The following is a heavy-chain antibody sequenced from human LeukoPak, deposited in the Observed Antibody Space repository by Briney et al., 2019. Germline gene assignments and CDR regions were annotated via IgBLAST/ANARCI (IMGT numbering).Heavy chain of an antibody. CDR2: ISSSSDYT. CDR3: ARDFSGSSSGY. CDR1: GFTFSDYY. V-gene: IGHV3-11*05. D-gene: IGHD1-26*01. J-gene: IGHJ4*02. Sequence: GGSLRLSCAASGFTFSDYYMSWIRQAPGKGLEWVSYISSSSDYTNYADSVRGRFTISRDNAKNSLYLQMNSLRAEDTAVYYCARDFSGSSSGYWGRGTLVTVSS.